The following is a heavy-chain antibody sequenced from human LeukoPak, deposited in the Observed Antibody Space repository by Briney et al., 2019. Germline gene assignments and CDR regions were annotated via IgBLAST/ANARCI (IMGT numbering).Heavy chain of an antibody. J-gene: IGHJ4*02. Sequence: PSETLSLTCTVSGGSISTSNYYWGWIRQPPGKGLEWIGGIYHSGSTYYNLSLKSRVTISGDTSRNQFSLKLRSVTAADTAVYYCARLGFGSGSVDWGQGTLVIVSS. CDR2: IYHSGST. CDR3: ARLGFGSGSVD. CDR1: GGSISTSNYY. V-gene: IGHV4-39*01. D-gene: IGHD2-8*02.